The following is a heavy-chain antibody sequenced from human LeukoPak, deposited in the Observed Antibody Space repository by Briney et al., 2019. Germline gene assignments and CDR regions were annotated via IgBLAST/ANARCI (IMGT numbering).Heavy chain of an antibody. CDR3: ARGEYSGKYFLFDF. CDR1: GGSISGHY. Sequence: PSETLSLTCIVSGGSISGHYWNWMRKSPGKGLEWIGYIYYSGSTDYNPPLNSRVTISVDMSKNQFALKLGSVTAADTAVYYCARGEYSGKYFLFDFWGQGILVTVSS. V-gene: IGHV4-59*11. CDR2: IYYSGST. D-gene: IGHD1-26*01. J-gene: IGHJ4*02.